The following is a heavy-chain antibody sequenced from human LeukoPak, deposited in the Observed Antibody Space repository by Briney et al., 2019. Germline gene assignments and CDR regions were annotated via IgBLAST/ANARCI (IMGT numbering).Heavy chain of an antibody. Sequence: GESLKISCKGSGYSFTSYWIGWVRQMPGQGLEWMGIIYPGDSDTTYSPSFQGQVTISVDKSISTAYLQWSSLKASDTAMYYCVRHQGLREYSYGTYYYYYYMDVWGKGTTVTVSS. V-gene: IGHV5-51*01. CDR1: GYSFTSYW. CDR3: VRHQGLREYSYGTYYYYYYMDV. CDR2: IYPGDSDT. J-gene: IGHJ6*03. D-gene: IGHD5-18*01.